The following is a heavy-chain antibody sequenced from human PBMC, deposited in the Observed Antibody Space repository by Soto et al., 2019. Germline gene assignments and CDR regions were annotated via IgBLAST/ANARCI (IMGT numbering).Heavy chain of an antibody. Sequence: PGGSLRLSCAASGFTFSSYAMSWVRQAPGKGLEWVSTISGSGGSTYYADSVKGRFTISRDNSKNTLYLQMNSLRAEDTAVYYCAKDPPKDIVLMVYTIGHDYWGQGTLVTVSS. CDR3: AKDPPKDIVLMVYTIGHDY. V-gene: IGHV3-23*01. D-gene: IGHD2-8*01. CDR2: ISGSGGST. J-gene: IGHJ4*02. CDR1: GFTFSSYA.